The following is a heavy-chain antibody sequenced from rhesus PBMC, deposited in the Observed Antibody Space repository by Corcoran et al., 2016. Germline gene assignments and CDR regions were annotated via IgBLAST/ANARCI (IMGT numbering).Heavy chain of an antibody. J-gene: IGHJ6*01. CDR1: GGSISSNY. CDR3: ARGPPYYSGSYYGLDS. V-gene: IGHV4-147*01. CDR2: SYGSGGST. Sequence: QVQLQESGPGLVKPSETLSLTCAVSGGSISSNYWSWIRQAPGKGLEWIGRSYGSGGSTPTTPSLTRRVTISTDTSNNQFSLKLSSVTAADTAVYYCARGPPYYSGSYYGLDSWGQGVVVTVSS. D-gene: IGHD3-16*01.